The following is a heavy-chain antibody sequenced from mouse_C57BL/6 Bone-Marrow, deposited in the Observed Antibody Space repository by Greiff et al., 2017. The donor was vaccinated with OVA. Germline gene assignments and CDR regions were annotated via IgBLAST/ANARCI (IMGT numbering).Heavy chain of an antibody. CDR1: GYTFTSYW. V-gene: IGHV1-74*01. Sequence: QVHVKQPGAELVKPGASVKVSCKASGYTFTSYWMHWVKQRPGQGLEWIGRIHPSDSDTNYNQKFKGKATLTVDKSSSTAYMQLSSLTSEDSAVYYCAIFPHDYDVTWFAYWGQGTLVTVSA. J-gene: IGHJ3*01. CDR2: IHPSDSDT. CDR3: AIFPHDYDVTWFAY. D-gene: IGHD2-4*01.